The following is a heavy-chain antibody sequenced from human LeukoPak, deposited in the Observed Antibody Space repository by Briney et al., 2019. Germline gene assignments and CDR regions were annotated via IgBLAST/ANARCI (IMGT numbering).Heavy chain of an antibody. J-gene: IGHJ3*02. D-gene: IGHD6-13*01. Sequence: GGSLRLSCAASGFTFSSYSMNWVRQAPGKGLEWVSSISSSSSYIYYADSVKGRFAISRDNAKISLYLQMNSLRAEDTAVYYCARALRDSSSWRLGAFDIWDQGTMVTVSS. CDR1: GFTFSSYS. CDR2: ISSSSSYI. CDR3: ARALRDSSSWRLGAFDI. V-gene: IGHV3-21*01.